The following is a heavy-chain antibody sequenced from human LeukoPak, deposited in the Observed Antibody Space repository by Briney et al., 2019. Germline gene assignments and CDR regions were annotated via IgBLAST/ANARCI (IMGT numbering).Heavy chain of an antibody. CDR3: ARAVRGYFDY. V-gene: IGHV3-74*01. CDR2: INSDGSST. Sequence: PGGSLRLSCAASEFTFRSYWMHWVRQAPGKGLLWVSRINSDGSSTSYADSVKGRFTISRDNAKNTLYLQMNSLRAEDTAVYYCARAVRGYFDYWGQGTLVTVSS. D-gene: IGHD3-10*01. CDR1: EFTFRSYW. J-gene: IGHJ4*02.